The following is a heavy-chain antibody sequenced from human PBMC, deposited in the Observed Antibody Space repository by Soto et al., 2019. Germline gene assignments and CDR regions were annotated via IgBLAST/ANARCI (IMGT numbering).Heavy chain of an antibody. CDR2: VFHSGST. V-gene: IGHV4-59*11. CDR3: ARSISGDPWFDP. D-gene: IGHD2-21*01. J-gene: IGHJ5*02. CDR1: GGSISSHY. Sequence: SETLSLTCDVSGGSISSHYWSWIRQPPGKGLEWIAYVFHSGSTNYNPSLKSRVTISIDTSKNRFSLSLRSASAVDTAVYYCARSISGDPWFDPWGQGTLVTVSS.